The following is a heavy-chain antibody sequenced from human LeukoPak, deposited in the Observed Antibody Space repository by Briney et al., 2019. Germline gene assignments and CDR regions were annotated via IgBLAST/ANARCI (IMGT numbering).Heavy chain of an antibody. Sequence: GGSLSLSCAASGFTFSNHAMSWIRQAPGKGLEWVSTISGSGTSSNYADSVKGRFTISRDNSKNTLYLQMNSLRAEDTAMYYCADSNYWYPVDYWGQGTLVTVSS. V-gene: IGHV3-23*01. D-gene: IGHD4-11*01. J-gene: IGHJ4*02. CDR1: GFTFSNHA. CDR3: ADSNYWYPVDY. CDR2: ISGSGTSS.